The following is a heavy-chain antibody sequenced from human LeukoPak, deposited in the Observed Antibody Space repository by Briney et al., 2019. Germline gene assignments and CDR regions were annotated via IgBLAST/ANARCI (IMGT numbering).Heavy chain of an antibody. CDR2: ISGSGGST. D-gene: IGHD2-2*01. V-gene: IGHV3-23*01. CDR3: AKDKGYCSSTSCSPADY. Sequence: GGSLRLSCAASGFTFSSYAMSWVRHAPGKGLEWVSAISGSGGSTYYADSVKGRFTISRDNSKNTLYLQMNSLRAEDTAVYYCAKDKGYCSSTSCSPADYWGQGTLVTVSS. J-gene: IGHJ4*02. CDR1: GFTFSSYA.